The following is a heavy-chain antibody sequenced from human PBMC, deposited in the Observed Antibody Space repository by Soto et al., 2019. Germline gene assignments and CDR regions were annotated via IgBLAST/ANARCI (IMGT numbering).Heavy chain of an antibody. J-gene: IGHJ4*02. CDR1: GFTFSSYA. Sequence: GGSLRLSCAASGFTFSSYAMSWVRQAPGKGLEWVSVISGSGGSTYYADSVKGRFTISRDNSKNTLYLQMNSLRAEDTAVYYCANHEILISGWYGYWGQGTLVTVSS. V-gene: IGHV3-23*01. CDR2: ISGSGGST. CDR3: ANHEILISGWYGY. D-gene: IGHD6-19*01.